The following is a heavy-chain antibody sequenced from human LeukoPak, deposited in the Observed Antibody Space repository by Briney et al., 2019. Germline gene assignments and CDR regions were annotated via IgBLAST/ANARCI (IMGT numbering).Heavy chain of an antibody. CDR3: ARGGYYYNSGTEAYFDY. J-gene: IGHJ4*02. CDR2: IYYSGST. CDR1: GGSISSYY. V-gene: IGHV4-59*01. Sequence: PSETLSLTCTVSGGSISSYYWSWIRQPPGKGLEWIGYIYYSGSTNYNPSLKSRVTISVDTSKNQFSLRLTSVTAADTAVYYCARGGYYYNSGTEAYFDYWGQGTLVTVSS. D-gene: IGHD3-10*01.